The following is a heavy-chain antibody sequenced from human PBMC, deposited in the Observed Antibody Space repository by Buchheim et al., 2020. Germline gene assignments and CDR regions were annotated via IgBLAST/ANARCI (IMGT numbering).Heavy chain of an antibody. CDR2: IWYDGSNK. V-gene: IGHV3-33*01. D-gene: IGHD3-22*01. CDR3: AREDITMTPGGMDV. J-gene: IGHJ6*02. CDR1: GFTFSSYG. Sequence: QVQLVESGGGVVQPGRSLRLSCAASGFTFSSYGMHWVRQAPGKGLEWVAVIWYDGSNKYYADSVKGRFTISRDNSKNKLYLQMNSLRAEDTAVYYCAREDITMTPGGMDVWGQGTT.